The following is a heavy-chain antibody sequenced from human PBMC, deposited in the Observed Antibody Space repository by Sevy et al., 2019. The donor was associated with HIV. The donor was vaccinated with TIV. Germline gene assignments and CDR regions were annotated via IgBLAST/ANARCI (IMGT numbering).Heavy chain of an antibody. CDR1: GFTFSTYA. V-gene: IGHV3-23*01. Sequence: GGSLRLSCAASGFTFSTYAMTWVRQAPGEGLEWVSSISGGGDSTYYAGSVKGRFTISRDNFKNTLYLQMNSLRAEDTAVYYCAKDAPGHNYDTSGSFDYWGQGTLVTVSS. CDR3: AKDAPGHNYDTSGSFDY. D-gene: IGHD3-22*01. CDR2: ISGGGDST. J-gene: IGHJ4*02.